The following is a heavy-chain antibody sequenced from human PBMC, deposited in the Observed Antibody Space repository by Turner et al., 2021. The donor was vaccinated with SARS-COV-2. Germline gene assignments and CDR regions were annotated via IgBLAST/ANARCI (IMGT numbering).Heavy chain of an antibody. CDR3: ARDQGAVTGAYDY. J-gene: IGHJ4*02. CDR2: IKQDGSEK. CDR1: GFTFSSYW. Sequence: EVQLVESGGGLVQPGGSLRLSCAASGFTFSSYWMSWVRKAPGKGLEWVAKIKQDGSEKYYVDSVKGRFTISRDNAKNSLYLQMNSLRAEDTAVYYCARDQGAVTGAYDYWGQGTLVTVSS. D-gene: IGHD6-19*01. V-gene: IGHV3-7*01.